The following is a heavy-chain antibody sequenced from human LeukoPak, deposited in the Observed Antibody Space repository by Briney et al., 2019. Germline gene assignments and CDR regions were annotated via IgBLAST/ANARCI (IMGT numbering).Heavy chain of an antibody. CDR2: IYTNGGA. V-gene: IGHV4-61*02. CDR3: AREPPGY. CDR1: GGSVTSGNYY. J-gene: IGHJ4*02. Sequence: SETLSLTCTVSGGSVTSGNYYWNWIRQPAGKGLEWIGRIYTNGGASYNPSLKSRVTISIDASKNQFSLKLSSVTAADTAVYYRAREPPGYWGQGILVTVSS.